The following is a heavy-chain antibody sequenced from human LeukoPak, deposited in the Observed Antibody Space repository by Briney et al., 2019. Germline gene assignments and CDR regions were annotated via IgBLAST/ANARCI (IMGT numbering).Heavy chain of an antibody. J-gene: IGHJ5*02. Sequence: GGSLRLSCAASGFTFSDYYMSWIRQAPGKGLEWVSYISSSGSTIYYADSVKGRFTISRDNAKNSLYLQMNSLRAEDTAVYYCARDNDYSNFNWFDPWGQGTLVTVSS. CDR1: GFTFSDYY. V-gene: IGHV3-11*04. CDR3: ARDNDYSNFNWFDP. D-gene: IGHD4-11*01. CDR2: ISSSGSTI.